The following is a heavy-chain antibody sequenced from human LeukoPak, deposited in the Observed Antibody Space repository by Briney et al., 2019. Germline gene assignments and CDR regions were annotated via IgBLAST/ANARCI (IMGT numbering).Heavy chain of an antibody. D-gene: IGHD2-8*01. V-gene: IGHV4-4*07. CDR3: ARGGSHRAFMRTRFDCTNGVCYDLFDY. CDR1: GGSISSYY. J-gene: IGHJ4*02. CDR2: IYTSGST. Sequence: PSETLSLTCTVSGGSISSYYWSWIRQPAGKGLEWIGRIYTSGSTNYNPSLKSRVTISVDTSKNQFSLKLSSVTAADTAVYYCARGGSHRAFMRTRFDCTNGVCYDLFDYWGQGTLVTVSS.